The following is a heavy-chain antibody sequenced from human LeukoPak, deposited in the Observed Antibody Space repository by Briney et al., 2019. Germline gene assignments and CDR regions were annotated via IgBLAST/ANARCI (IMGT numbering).Heavy chain of an antibody. V-gene: IGHV4-59*01. CDR1: GGSISSYY. D-gene: IGHD6-13*01. J-gene: IGHJ6*03. CDR2: IYYSGST. Sequence: SETLSLTCTVSGGSISSYYWSWIRQPPGKGLEWIGYIYYSGSTNYNPSLKSRVTISVDTSKNQFSLKLSSVTAADTAVYYCARAGYSSSWYASYYYYMDVWGKGTTVTVSS. CDR3: ARAGYSSSWYASYYYYMDV.